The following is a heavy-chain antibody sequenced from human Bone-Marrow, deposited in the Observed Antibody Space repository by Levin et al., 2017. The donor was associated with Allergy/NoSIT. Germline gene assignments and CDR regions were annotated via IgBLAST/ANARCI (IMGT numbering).Heavy chain of an antibody. Sequence: GGSLRLSCAASGFTFSSYWMSWVRQAPGKGLEWVANIKQDGSEKYYVDSVKGRFTISRDNAKNSLHLQMNSLRAEDTAVYYCARGTVRYCSSSSCSFDYWGQGTLVTVSS. CDR3: ARGTVRYCSSSSCSFDY. D-gene: IGHD2-2*01. CDR1: GFTFSSYW. CDR2: IKQDGSEK. V-gene: IGHV3-7*04. J-gene: IGHJ4*02.